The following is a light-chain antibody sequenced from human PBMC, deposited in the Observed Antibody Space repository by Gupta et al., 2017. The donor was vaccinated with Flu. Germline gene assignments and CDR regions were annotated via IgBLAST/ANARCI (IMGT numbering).Light chain of an antibody. Sequence: SYVLTQPPSVSVAPGQTARITCGGNNIATKSVHWYQQKPGRAPVVVVYDDSDRPSGIPERFSGSNSGNTPTLTISRVEAGDEADYYCQVWDGSSDYVFGTGTKVTVL. V-gene: IGLV3-21*02. J-gene: IGLJ1*01. CDR2: DDS. CDR3: QVWDGSSDYV. CDR1: NIATKS.